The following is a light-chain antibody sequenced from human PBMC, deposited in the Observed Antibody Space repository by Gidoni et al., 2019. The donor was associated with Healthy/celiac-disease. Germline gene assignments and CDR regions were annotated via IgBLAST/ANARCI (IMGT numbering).Light chain of an antibody. Sequence: EIVLTQSPATLSLSPGERATLSCRASQSVSSYLAWYQQKPGQAPRLLIYDASNRATGIPARFSGSGSGTDFPLTISSLEPEDFAVYYCQQRSNWPPTFGQXTKLEIK. V-gene: IGKV3-11*01. J-gene: IGKJ2*01. CDR2: DAS. CDR1: QSVSSY. CDR3: QQRSNWPPT.